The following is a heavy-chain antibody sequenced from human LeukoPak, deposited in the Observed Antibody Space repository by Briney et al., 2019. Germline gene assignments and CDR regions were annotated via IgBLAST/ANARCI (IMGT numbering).Heavy chain of an antibody. D-gene: IGHD6-19*01. V-gene: IGHV3-23*01. CDR1: GFTFSSYA. CDR3: AKARYRSGWYYFDY. Sequence: GGSLRLSCAASGFTFSSYAMSWVRQAPGKGLEWVSAISGSGGSTCYADSVKGRFTISRDNSKNTLYLQMNSLRAEDTAVYYCAKARYRSGWYYFDYWGQGTLVTVSS. CDR2: ISGSGGST. J-gene: IGHJ4*02.